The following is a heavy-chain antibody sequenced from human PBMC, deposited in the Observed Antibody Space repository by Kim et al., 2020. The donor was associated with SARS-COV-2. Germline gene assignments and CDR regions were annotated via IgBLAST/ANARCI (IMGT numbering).Heavy chain of an antibody. Sequence: GGSLRLSCAASGFTFSSYAMHWVRQAPGKGLEWVAVISYDGSNKYYADSVKGRFTISRDNSKNTLYLQMNSLRAEDTAVYYCACGAPYYYYGMDVWGQGTTVTVSS. CDR3: ACGAPYYYYGMDV. D-gene: IGHD2-21*01. CDR2: ISYDGSNK. CDR1: GFTFSSYA. J-gene: IGHJ6*02. V-gene: IGHV3-30*04.